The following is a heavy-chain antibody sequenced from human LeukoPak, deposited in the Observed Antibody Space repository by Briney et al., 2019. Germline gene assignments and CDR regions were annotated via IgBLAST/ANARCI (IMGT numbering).Heavy chain of an antibody. D-gene: IGHD2-21*02. CDR1: GFAFNTYW. CDR2: IDPDGSTI. J-gene: IGHJ4*02. CDR3: TAKDN. V-gene: IGHV3-74*01. Sequence: GGSLRLSCAASGFAFNTYWMHWVRQVPGEGLVWVSHIDPDGSTINYADFVKGRFTISRDNAKNTLWLQMDDLRADDPAVYFCTAKDNWGRGTMVTVSS.